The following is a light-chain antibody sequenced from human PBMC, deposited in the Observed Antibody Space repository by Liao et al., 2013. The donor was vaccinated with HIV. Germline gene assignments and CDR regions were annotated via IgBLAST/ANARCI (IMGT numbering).Light chain of an antibody. Sequence: SVVLTQPRSVSVAPGQTATISCGGDGVATKNVQWFQQHPGQAPVMVVYFDSDRPSGIPERFSGSKSDNTATLTIIGVEAGDEADYYCQVWDTSSDHPGVFGEGTKLTVL. CDR3: QVWDTSSDHPGV. V-gene: IGLV3-21*02. J-gene: IGLJ3*02. CDR1: GVATKN. CDR2: FDS.